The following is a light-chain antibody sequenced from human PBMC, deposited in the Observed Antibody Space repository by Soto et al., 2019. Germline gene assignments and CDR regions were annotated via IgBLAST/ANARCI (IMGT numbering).Light chain of an antibody. J-gene: IGLJ2*01. CDR3: QSYDSSLSGVV. Sequence: QSVLTQPPSVSGAPGLRVTISCTGSSSNIGAGYDVHWYQQLPGTAPKLLIYGNSNRPSGVPDRFSGSKSGTSASLAITGLQDEDEADYYCQSYDSSLSGVVFGGGTKLTVL. CDR1: SSNIGAGYD. V-gene: IGLV1-40*01. CDR2: GNS.